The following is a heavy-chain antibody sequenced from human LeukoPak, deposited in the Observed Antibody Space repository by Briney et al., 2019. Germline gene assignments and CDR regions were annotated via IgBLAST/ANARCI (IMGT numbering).Heavy chain of an antibody. CDR1: GYFFTSYR. V-gene: IGHV1-18*01. Sequence: ASAKLSCNASGYFFTSYRFTWVRQAPPPGLQRMGCITAPNGNTNYAPKLQGTVTMTTDTSTSTAYMELRSLRSDDTAVYYCARDQDEVEMATIGDYWGQGTLVTVSS. D-gene: IGHD5-24*01. CDR2: ITAPNGNT. CDR3: ARDQDEVEMATIGDY. J-gene: IGHJ4*02.